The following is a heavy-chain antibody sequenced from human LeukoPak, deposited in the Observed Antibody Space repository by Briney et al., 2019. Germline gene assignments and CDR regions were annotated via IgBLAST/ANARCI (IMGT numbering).Heavy chain of an antibody. J-gene: IGHJ6*03. Sequence: ASVKVSCKASGYTFTGYYMHWVRQAPGQGLEWMGRINPNSGGTNYAQKFQGRVTMTRDTSTSTAYMELSRLRSDDTAVYYCARVRRGVAVAGPYYYYMDVWGKGTTVTVSS. V-gene: IGHV1-2*06. CDR2: INPNSGGT. D-gene: IGHD6-19*01. CDR1: GYTFTGYY. CDR3: ARVRRGVAVAGPYYYYMDV.